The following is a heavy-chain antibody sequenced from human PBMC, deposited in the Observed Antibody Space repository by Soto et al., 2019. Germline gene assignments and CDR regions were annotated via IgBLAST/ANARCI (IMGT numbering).Heavy chain of an antibody. CDR3: AKDNYYDSSGYSDY. CDR1: GFTFSSYA. V-gene: IGHV3-23*01. D-gene: IGHD3-22*01. J-gene: IGHJ4*02. CDR2: ISGSGGST. Sequence: PGGSLRLSCAASGFTFSSYAMSWVRQAPGKGLEWVSAISGSGGSTYYADSVKGRFTISRDNSKNTLYLQMNSLRAEDTAVYYCAKDNYYDSSGYSDYWGQGTLVTVSS.